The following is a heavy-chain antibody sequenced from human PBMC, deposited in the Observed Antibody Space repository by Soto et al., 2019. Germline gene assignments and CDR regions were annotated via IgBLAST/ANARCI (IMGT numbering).Heavy chain of an antibody. CDR3: AREGGGIAARPDYYYCYMDV. Sequence: EVQLVESGGGLVQPGGSLRLYCAASGFTFSSYWMSWVRQAPGKGLEWVANIKQDGSEKYYVDSVKGRFTISRDNAKNSLYLQMNSLRAEDTAVYYCAREGGGIAARPDYYYCYMDVWGKGTTVTVSS. CDR2: IKQDGSEK. J-gene: IGHJ6*03. D-gene: IGHD6-6*01. CDR1: GFTFSSYW. V-gene: IGHV3-7*01.